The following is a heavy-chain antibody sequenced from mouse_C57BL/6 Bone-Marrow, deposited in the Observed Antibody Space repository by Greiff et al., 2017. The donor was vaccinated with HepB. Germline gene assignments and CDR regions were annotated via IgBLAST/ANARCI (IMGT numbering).Heavy chain of an antibody. V-gene: IGHV1-81*01. D-gene: IGHD2-4*01. CDR3: ARTGIHYDSYYYAMDY. J-gene: IGHJ4*01. Sequence: QVQLKQSGAELARPGASVKLSCKASGYTFTSYGISWVKQRTGQGLEWIGEIYPRSGNTYYNEKFKGKATLTADKSSSTAYMELRSLTSEDSAVYFCARTGIHYDSYYYAMDYWCQGTSVTVSS. CDR2: IYPRSGNT. CDR1: GYTFTSYG.